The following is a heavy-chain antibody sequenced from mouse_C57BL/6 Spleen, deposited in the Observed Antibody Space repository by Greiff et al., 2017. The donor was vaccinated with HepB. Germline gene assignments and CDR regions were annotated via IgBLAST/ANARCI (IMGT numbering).Heavy chain of an antibody. J-gene: IGHJ2*01. CDR1: GYTFTSYW. D-gene: IGHD4-1*01. Sequence: QVQLQQPGAELVKPGASVKLSCKASGYTFTSYWMQWVKQRPGQGLEWIGEIGPSDSYTNYNPKFKGKATLTVDTSSSPAYMQLSSLTSEDSAVYYCARRKTGTADYWGQGTTLTVAS. V-gene: IGHV1-50*01. CDR2: IGPSDSYT. CDR3: ARRKTGTADY.